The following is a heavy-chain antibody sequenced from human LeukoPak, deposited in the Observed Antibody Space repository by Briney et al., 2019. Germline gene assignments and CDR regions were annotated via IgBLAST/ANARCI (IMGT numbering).Heavy chain of an antibody. CDR3: ARDVVPAADNWFDP. CDR2: IYYSGST. D-gene: IGHD2-2*01. J-gene: IGHJ5*02. V-gene: IGHV4-39*07. Sequence: SETLSLTCTVSGGSISSSSYYWGWIRQPPGKGLEWIGNIYYSGSTYYNPSLKSRVTISVDTSKNQFSLKLSSVTAADTAVYYCARDVVPAADNWFDPWGQGTLVTVSS. CDR1: GGSISSSSYY.